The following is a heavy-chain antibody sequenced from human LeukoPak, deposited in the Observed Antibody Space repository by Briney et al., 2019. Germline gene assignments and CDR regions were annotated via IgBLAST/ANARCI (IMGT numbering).Heavy chain of an antibody. V-gene: IGHV1-46*01. CDR3: ARDPGYYGSGSYPNYFDY. CDR2: INPSGGST. D-gene: IGHD3-10*01. CDR1: GYTFTSYY. Sequence: GASVKVPCKASGYTFTSYYMHWVRQAPGQGLEWMGIINPSGGSTSYAQKFQGRVTMTRDTSTSTVYMELSSLRSEDTAVYYCARDPGYYGSGSYPNYFDYWGQGTLVTVSS. J-gene: IGHJ4*02.